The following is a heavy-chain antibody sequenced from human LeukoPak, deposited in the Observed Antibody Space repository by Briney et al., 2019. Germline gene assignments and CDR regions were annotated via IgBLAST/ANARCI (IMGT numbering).Heavy chain of an antibody. Sequence: GGSLRLSRAASGFTFSGYAMNWVRQAPGKGLEWVAFIRYDGSNAYYADSVKGRFTISRDTSNNTLYLQMNSLRVEDTAVYYCVKDALPGIAATGSFGSWGLGALVIVSS. D-gene: IGHD6-13*01. CDR3: VKDALPGIAATGSFGS. CDR1: GFTFSGYA. J-gene: IGHJ4*02. CDR2: IRYDGSNA. V-gene: IGHV3-30*02.